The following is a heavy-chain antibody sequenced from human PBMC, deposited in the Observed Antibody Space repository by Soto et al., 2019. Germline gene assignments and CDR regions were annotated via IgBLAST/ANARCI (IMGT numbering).Heavy chain of an antibody. CDR3: ATSWYSSSNDY. CDR1: GGSFSGYY. CDR2: INHSGST. D-gene: IGHD6-13*01. J-gene: IGHJ4*02. Sequence: SETLSLTCAVYGGSFSGYYWSWIRQPPGKGLEWIGEINHSGSTNYNPSLKSRVTISVDTSKNQFSLKLSSVTAADTAVYYCATSWYSSSNDYWGPGTLVTVSS. V-gene: IGHV4-34*01.